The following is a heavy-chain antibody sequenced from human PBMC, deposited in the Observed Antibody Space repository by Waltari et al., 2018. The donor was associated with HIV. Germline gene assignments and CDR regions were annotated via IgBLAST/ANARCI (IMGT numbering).Heavy chain of an antibody. CDR3: ARDICNGGSCYSYYFDY. Sequence: VQLVQSGAEVKKPGDYVKVSCKASVNTFTAYYMHWVRQAPGQGLEWMGWINPDNGGTKYAQKFQGRVTMTRDTSISTAYMELSRLRSDDTAVYYCARDICNGGSCYSYYFDYWGQGTLVTVSS. CDR1: VNTFTAYY. V-gene: IGHV1-2*02. D-gene: IGHD2-15*01. CDR2: INPDNGGT. J-gene: IGHJ4*02.